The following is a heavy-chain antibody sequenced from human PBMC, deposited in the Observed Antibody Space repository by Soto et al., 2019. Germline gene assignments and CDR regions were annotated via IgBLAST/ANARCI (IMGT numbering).Heavy chain of an antibody. CDR2: IHYTGRT. CDR1: GDSLSSGDYY. D-gene: IGHD3-22*01. CDR3: AGFFGDLIDYDSSGYPQKDVFDV. V-gene: IGHV4-30-4*01. J-gene: IGHJ3*01. Sequence: PSETLSLTCTVSGDSLSSGDYYWSWIRQPPGKGPEWIGYIHYTGRTYYNPSLKSRITLSVDTSKNQFSLKLSSVTAADTAVFFCAGFFGDLIDYDSSGYPQKDVFDVGGKGKMVTV.